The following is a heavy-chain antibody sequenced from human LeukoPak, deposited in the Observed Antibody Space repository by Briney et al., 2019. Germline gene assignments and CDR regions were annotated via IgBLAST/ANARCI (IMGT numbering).Heavy chain of an antibody. Sequence: GGSLRLSCAASGFTFSSYWMSWVRQAPGKGLEWVANIKQDGSEKYYVDSVKGRFTISRDNAKNSLYLQMNSLRDDDMALYYCARGTSGSYSQDWFDPWGQGTLVTVSS. V-gene: IGHV3-7*03. J-gene: IGHJ5*02. CDR2: IKQDGSEK. D-gene: IGHD1-26*01. CDR1: GFTFSSYW. CDR3: ARGTSGSYSQDWFDP.